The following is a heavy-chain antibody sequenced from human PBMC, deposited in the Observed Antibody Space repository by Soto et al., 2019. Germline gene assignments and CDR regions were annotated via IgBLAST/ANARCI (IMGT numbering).Heavy chain of an antibody. D-gene: IGHD3-3*01. CDR1: GGTFSSYA. CDR3: ARSDDFWSGYSNWFDP. J-gene: IGHJ5*02. Sequence: SVKVSCKASGGTFSSYAISWVRQAPGQGLEWMGGIIPIFGTANYAQKFQGRVTITADESTSTAYMELSSLRSEDTAVYYCARSDDFWSGYSNWFDPWGQGTLVTVSS. CDR2: IIPIFGTA. V-gene: IGHV1-69*13.